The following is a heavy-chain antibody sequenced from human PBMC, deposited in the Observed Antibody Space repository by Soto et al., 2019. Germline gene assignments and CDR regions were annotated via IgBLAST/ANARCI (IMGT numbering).Heavy chain of an antibody. CDR3: ASGSSSWLYYFDY. CDR2: IYYSGST. Sequence: PSETLSLTCAVSGGSISSGDYYWSWIRQPPGKGLEWIGYIYYSGSTYYNPSLKSRVTISVDTSKNQFSLKLSSVTAADTAVYYCASGSSSWLYYFDYWGQGTLVTV. D-gene: IGHD6-13*01. J-gene: IGHJ4*02. CDR1: GGSISSGDYY. V-gene: IGHV4-30-4*01.